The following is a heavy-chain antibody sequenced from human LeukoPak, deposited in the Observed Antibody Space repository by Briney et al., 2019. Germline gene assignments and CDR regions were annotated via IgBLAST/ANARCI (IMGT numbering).Heavy chain of an antibody. J-gene: IGHJ4*02. Sequence: ASMKVSCKASGYTFTGYYMHWVRQAPGQGLEWMGWINPDSGGTNYAQNFQGRVTLTRDTSISTAYMELSRLRSDDTAVYYCARDRGGYCSSTSCLSDFDYWGQGTLVTVSP. CDR1: GYTFTGYY. V-gene: IGHV1-2*02. D-gene: IGHD2-2*01. CDR3: ARDRGGYCSSTSCLSDFDY. CDR2: INPDSGGT.